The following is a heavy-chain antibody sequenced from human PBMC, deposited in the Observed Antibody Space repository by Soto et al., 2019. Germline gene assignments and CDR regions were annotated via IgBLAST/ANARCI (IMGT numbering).Heavy chain of an antibody. J-gene: IGHJ4*02. CDR3: AKGRDSTLLRWQYFDN. CDR2: ISYEGRNK. Sequence: GGSLRLSCAVSGFTFSLFGMHWVGQSPGKGLEWVAFISYEGRNKYYADSVKGRFTISRDNSRNTLSLQMDSLRPEDTAVYYCAKGRDSTLLRWQYFDNWGQGTQVTVSS. D-gene: IGHD4-17*01. V-gene: IGHV3-30*18. CDR1: GFTFSLFG.